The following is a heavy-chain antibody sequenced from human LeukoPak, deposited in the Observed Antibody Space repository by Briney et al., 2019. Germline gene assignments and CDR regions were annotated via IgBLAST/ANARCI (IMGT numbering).Heavy chain of an antibody. V-gene: IGHV1-2*02. CDR1: GFTFSSYG. CDR2: INPNSGGT. J-gene: IGHJ4*02. D-gene: IGHD5-12*01. CDR3: ATDAPGYSGYDVGFY. Sequence: GGSLRLSCAASGFTFSSYGMHWVRQAPGQGLEWMGWINPNSGGTNYAQKFQGRVTMTRDTSISTAYMELSRLRSDDTAVYYCATDAPGYSGYDVGFYWGQGTLVTVSS.